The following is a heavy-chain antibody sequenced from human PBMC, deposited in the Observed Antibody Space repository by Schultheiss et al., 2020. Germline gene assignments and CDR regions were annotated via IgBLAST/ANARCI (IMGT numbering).Heavy chain of an antibody. D-gene: IGHD3-9*01. V-gene: IGHV4-39*01. CDR1: GGSISSSSYY. J-gene: IGHJ4*02. CDR3: ARRLNLDLFQVAYVDQ. Sequence: SETLSLTCTVSGGSISSSSYYWGWIRQPPGKGLEWIGSIYYSGSTYYSPSLKSRLTVSVDTPKNQFSLKLSSVTAADTAMYYCARRLNLDLFQVAYVDQWGQGTLVTVSS. CDR2: IYYSGST.